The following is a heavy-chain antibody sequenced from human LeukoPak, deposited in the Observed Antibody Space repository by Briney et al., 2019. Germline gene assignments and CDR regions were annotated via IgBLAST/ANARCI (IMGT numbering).Heavy chain of an antibody. J-gene: IGHJ6*03. V-gene: IGHV3-53*01. CDR1: GFTVSSNY. CDR2: IYSGGST. D-gene: IGHD5-18*01. Sequence: GGSLRLSCAASGFTVSSNYMSWVRQAPGKGLEWVSVIYSGGSTYYADSVKGRFTISRDNSKNTPYLQMNSLRAEDTAVYYCARDSFDTAMVRSLTYYYYYTDVWGKGTTVTVSS. CDR3: ARDSFDTAMVRSLTYYYYYTDV.